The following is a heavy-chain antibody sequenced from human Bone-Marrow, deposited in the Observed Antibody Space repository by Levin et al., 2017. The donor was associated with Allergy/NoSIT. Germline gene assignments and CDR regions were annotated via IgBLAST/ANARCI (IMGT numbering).Heavy chain of an antibody. Sequence: GESLKISCVVSGITFSNQYLSWIRHAPGRGLEWLSYISGDSNVKSYADSVKGRFTISRDNAKNSVYLQMNGLRVEDTAVYYCARLTYRYFDLWGRGTLVTVSS. D-gene: IGHD2/OR15-2a*01. CDR3: ARLTYRYFDL. J-gene: IGHJ2*01. CDR2: ISGDSNVK. CDR1: GITFSNQY. V-gene: IGHV3-11*03.